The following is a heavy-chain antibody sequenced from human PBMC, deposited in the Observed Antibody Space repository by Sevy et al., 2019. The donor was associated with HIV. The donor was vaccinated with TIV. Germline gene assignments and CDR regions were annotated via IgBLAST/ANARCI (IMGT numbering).Heavy chain of an antibody. CDR3: ARGYYDFWSGLIGY. D-gene: IGHD3-3*01. J-gene: IGHJ4*02. CDR1: GFTFSSYS. Sequence: GGSLRLSCAASGFTFSSYSMNWVRQAPGKGLEWVSSISGSSSYIYYADSVKGRFTISRDNAKNSLYLQMNSLRAEDTAVYYCARGYYDFWSGLIGYWGQGTLVTVSS. V-gene: IGHV3-21*01. CDR2: ISGSSSYI.